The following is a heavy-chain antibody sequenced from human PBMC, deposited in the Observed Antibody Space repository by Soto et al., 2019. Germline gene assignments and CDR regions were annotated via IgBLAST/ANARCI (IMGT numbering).Heavy chain of an antibody. CDR2: IYYSGST. V-gene: IGHV4-61*01. CDR1: VGSVSSGSYY. CDR3: ARGSSGYYRDY. Sequence: SETLSLTCTFSVGSVSSGSYYCSWIRQPPGKGLEWIGYIYYSGSTNYNPSLKSRVTISVDTSKNQFSLKLSSVTAADTAVYYCARGSSGYYRDYWGQGTLVTVSS. D-gene: IGHD3-22*01. J-gene: IGHJ4*02.